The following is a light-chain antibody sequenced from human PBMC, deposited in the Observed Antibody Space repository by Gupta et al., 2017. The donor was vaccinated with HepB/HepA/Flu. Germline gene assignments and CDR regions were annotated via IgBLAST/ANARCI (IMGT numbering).Light chain of an antibody. CDR1: QGISSY. J-gene: IGKJ5*01. CDR3: QHEDSSPHT. CDR2: AAS. Sequence: AIRMTQSPSSFSASTGDRVTITCRASQGISSYLAWYQQKPGKAPKLLIYAASTLQSGVPSRFSGSGSGTDFTLTISCLQSEDFATYYCQHEDSSPHTFGQGTLMDIK. V-gene: IGKV1-8*01.